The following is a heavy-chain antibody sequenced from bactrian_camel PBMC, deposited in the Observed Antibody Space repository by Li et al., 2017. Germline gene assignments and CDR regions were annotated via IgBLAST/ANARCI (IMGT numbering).Heavy chain of an antibody. D-gene: IGHD1*01. Sequence: VQLVESGGGSVQAGGSLRLSCAASGYTVSSTRMGWFRQAPGKEREGVAAAGDDDVTSYTDSVKGRFTISKDTAKSTLYLQMNRMKVRDTGIYYCAAGGSVGPHSYRWFWKGHYDYWGQWTQVT. V-gene: IGHV3S53*01. CDR2: AGDDDVT. CDR1: GYTVSSTR. CDR3: AAGGSVGPHSYRWFWKGHYDY. J-gene: IGHJ4*01.